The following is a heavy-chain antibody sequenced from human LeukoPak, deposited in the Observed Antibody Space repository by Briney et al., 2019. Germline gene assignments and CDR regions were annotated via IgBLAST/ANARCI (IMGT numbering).Heavy chain of an antibody. CDR3: AEVGAFDI. CDR1: GYSISSGYY. D-gene: IGHD3-10*01. CDR2: IYHSGST. V-gene: IGHV4-38-2*01. J-gene: IGHJ3*02. Sequence: PSETLSLTCAVSGYSISSGYYWGWIRQPPGKGLEWIGSIYHSGSTYYNPSLKSRVTISVDTSKNQLSLKLSSVTAADTAVYYCAEVGAFDIWGQGTMVTVSS.